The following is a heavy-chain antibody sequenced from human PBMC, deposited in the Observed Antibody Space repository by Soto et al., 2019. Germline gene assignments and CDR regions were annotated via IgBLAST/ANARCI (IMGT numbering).Heavy chain of an antibody. V-gene: IGHV3-30*18. Sequence: QVQLVESGGGVVQPGRSLRLSCAASGFTFSSYGMHWVRQAPGKGLEWVAVISYDGSNKYYADSVKGRFTISRDNSKNTLYLQMNRLRAEDTAVYYCAKDGGQAANRYYYYGMDVWGQGTTVTVSS. CDR1: GFTFSSYG. CDR2: ISYDGSNK. CDR3: AKDGGQAANRYYYYGMDV. D-gene: IGHD3-16*01. J-gene: IGHJ6*02.